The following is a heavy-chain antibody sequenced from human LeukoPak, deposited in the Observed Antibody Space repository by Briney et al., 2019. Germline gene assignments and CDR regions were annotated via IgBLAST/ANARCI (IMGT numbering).Heavy chain of an antibody. CDR3: AKARGGYDSFDY. J-gene: IGHJ4*02. CDR2: ISGSGGRT. CDR1: GFTFSSYW. V-gene: IGHV3-23*01. D-gene: IGHD3-10*01. Sequence: GGSLRLSCAASGFTFSSYWMHWVRQAPGKGLEWVSAISGSGGRTYYADSVKGRFTISRDNSKNTLYLQMNSLRAEDTAIYYCAKARGGYDSFDYWGQGTLVSVSS.